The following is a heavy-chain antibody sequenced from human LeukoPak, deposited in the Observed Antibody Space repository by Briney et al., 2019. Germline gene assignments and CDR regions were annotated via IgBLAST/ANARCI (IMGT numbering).Heavy chain of an antibody. CDR3: ARDFRYHDSSGYYSFDY. Sequence: GGSLGLSCAASGFTFTIYGMNWVRQAPGKGLEWVSYLSGRSNSIYYAESVKGRFTISRDNAKNSLYLQMNSLRDEDTAVYYCARDFRYHDSSGYYSFDYWGQGTLVTVSS. J-gene: IGHJ4*02. CDR1: GFTFTIYG. V-gene: IGHV3-48*02. CDR2: LSGRSNSI. D-gene: IGHD3-22*01.